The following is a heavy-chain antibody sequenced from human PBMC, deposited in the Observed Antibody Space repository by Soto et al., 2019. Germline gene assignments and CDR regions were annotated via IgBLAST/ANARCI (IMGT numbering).Heavy chain of an antibody. CDR1: GYTLTTYG. V-gene: IGHV1-18*04. D-gene: IGHD6-19*01. CDR3: ASASRLTGAWYSNY. CDR2: ISGYTGKT. Sequence: QVQLVQSGAEVKKSGASVKVSCKASGYTLTTYGISWVRQAPGQGLEWMGWISGYTGKTEYAENLQGRVTMTTDTSTNTAYMELRSLRSDDTAMYFCASASRLTGAWYSNYWGQGTLVTVSS. J-gene: IGHJ4*02.